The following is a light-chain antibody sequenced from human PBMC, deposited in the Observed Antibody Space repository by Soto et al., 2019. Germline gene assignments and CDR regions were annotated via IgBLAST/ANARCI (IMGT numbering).Light chain of an antibody. V-gene: IGKV3-15*01. J-gene: IGKJ4*01. CDR1: QSVNSN. Sequence: EIVMTQSPATLSVSPGERATLSCRASQSVNSNLAWYRQKPGQAPRLLISDASTRATGVPARFSGSGSGTEFTXTISSXXSEXSXXXXXXXXXFWPPLTFGGGTKVEIK. CDR3: XXXXFWPPLT. CDR2: DAS.